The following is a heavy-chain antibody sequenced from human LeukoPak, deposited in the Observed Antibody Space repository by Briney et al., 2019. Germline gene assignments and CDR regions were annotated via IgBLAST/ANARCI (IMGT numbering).Heavy chain of an antibody. CDR2: IKPDGSDT. D-gene: IGHD5-12*01. CDR3: ARGKYGGYFIDY. J-gene: IGHJ4*02. Sequence: GGSLRLSCGASGFTFTTHWIHWVRQAPGKGLVWVSRIKPDGSDTNYADSMKGRFTISRDNAKNTVYLQMNSLRAEDTAVYYCARGKYGGYFIDYWGQGTLVTVSS. V-gene: IGHV3-74*01. CDR1: GFTFTTHW.